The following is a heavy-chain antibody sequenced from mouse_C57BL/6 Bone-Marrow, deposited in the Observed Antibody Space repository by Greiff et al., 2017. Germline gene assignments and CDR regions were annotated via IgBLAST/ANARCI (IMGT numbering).Heavy chain of an antibody. J-gene: IGHJ2*01. CDR3: TPYYSLDY. D-gene: IGHD2-12*01. V-gene: IGHV14-4*01. CDR1: GFNIKDDY. CDR2: IDPENGDT. Sequence: VQLKESGAELVRPGASVKLSCTASGFNIKDDYMHWVKQRPEQGLEWIGGIDPENGDTEYASKFQGKATITADTSSNTAYLQLSSLTSEDTAVYDCTPYYSLDYWGQGTTLTVSS.